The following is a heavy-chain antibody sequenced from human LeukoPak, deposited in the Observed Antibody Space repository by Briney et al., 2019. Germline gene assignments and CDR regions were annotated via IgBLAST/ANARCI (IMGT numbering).Heavy chain of an antibody. CDR2: INHSGST. CDR3: ARIVGGSYYYYYGMDV. CDR1: GESFSGYY. V-gene: IGHV4-34*01. J-gene: IGHJ6*02. Sequence: SETLSLTCAVYGESFSGYYWSWIRQPPGKGLEWIGEINHSGSTNYNPSLKSRVTISVDTSKNQFSLKLSSVTAADTAVYYCARIVGGSYYYYYGMDVWGQGTTVTVPS. D-gene: IGHD1-26*01.